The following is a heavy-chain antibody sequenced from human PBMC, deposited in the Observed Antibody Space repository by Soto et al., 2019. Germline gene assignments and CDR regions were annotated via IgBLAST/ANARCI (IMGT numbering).Heavy chain of an antibody. V-gene: IGHV1-24*01. CDR3: APQIRWFGDYYFDY. J-gene: IGHJ4*02. CDR1: GYTLTALS. CDR2: FDPEDGET. Sequence: QVQLVQSGAEVKKPGASVKVSCKVSGYTLTALSMPWVRQAPGQGLEWMGGFDPEDGETIYAQKFQGRVTMTEDTSTGTAYMELSSLRSEDTAVYDCAPQIRWFGDYYFDYWGQGTLVTVSS. D-gene: IGHD3-10*01.